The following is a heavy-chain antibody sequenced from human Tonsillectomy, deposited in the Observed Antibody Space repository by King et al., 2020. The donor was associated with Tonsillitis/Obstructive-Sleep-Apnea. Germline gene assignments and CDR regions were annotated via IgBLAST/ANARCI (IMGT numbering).Heavy chain of an antibody. Sequence: VQLQESGPGLVKPSGTLSLTCAVSGGAISSSNWWSWVRQPPRKGLEWNWEIYHSGSTNYNPSLKSLVTISVDKSKNQFSLKLSPVTAADTAVYYCASLQWPSYYFDYWGQGTLVTVSS. CDR2: IYHSGST. V-gene: IGHV4-4*02. J-gene: IGHJ4*02. CDR3: ASLQWPSYYFDY. CDR1: GGAISSSNW. D-gene: IGHD6-19*01.